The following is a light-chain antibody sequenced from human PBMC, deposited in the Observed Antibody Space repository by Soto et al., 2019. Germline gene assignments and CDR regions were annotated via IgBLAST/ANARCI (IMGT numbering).Light chain of an antibody. CDR2: GSS. J-gene: IGKJ4*01. Sequence: EIAMTQSPGTLSVSPGERATLSCRASQSVSSNLAWYRQKPGQAPRLLIFGSSTRAAGIPASFSGSGSGTEFTLTISSLQSEDFAVYYCQQYNDWPLTFGGGTKVEIK. CDR1: QSVSSN. V-gene: IGKV3-15*01. CDR3: QQYNDWPLT.